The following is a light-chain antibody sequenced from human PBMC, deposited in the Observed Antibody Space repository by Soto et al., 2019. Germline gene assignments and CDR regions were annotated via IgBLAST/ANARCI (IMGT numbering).Light chain of an antibody. Sequence: QSVLTQPASVSGSPGQSITISCTGTSSDVGGYNSVSWYQQHPGKAPKLMIYEGSKRPSGVSSRFSGSKSGNTASLTISGLQADDDGDYYCSSYAGGSSMVFGGGTKLTVL. J-gene: IGLJ3*02. V-gene: IGLV2-23*01. CDR1: SSDVGGYNS. CDR3: SSYAGGSSMV. CDR2: EGS.